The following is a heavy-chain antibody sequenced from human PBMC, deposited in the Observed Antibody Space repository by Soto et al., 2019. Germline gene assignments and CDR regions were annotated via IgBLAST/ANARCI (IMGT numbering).Heavy chain of an antibody. CDR1: GLTFSNYA. J-gene: IGHJ4*02. Sequence: HPGGSLRLSCAASGLTFSNYAMHWVRQAPGKGLEWVAVISYDGSNKYYADSVKGRFTISRDNSENTLYLQMNSLRAEDTAMYYCARDSCSSTTCYSPFDYWGQGTLVTVSS. CDR3: ARDSCSSTTCYSPFDY. D-gene: IGHD2-2*01. V-gene: IGHV3-30-3*01. CDR2: ISYDGSNK.